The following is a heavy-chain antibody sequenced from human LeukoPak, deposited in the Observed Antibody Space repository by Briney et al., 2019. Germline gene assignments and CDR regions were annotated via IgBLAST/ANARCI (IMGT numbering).Heavy chain of an antibody. CDR2: IYPGDSDT. J-gene: IGHJ4*02. V-gene: IGHV5-51*01. Sequence: GESLKISCEGSAYSFASYWIAWVRQMPGKGLEWMAIIYPGDSDTRYSPSFQGQVTISADKSISTAYLQWSSLKASDTAIYYCAKLGMGVAATGYYFDYWGQGTLVTVSS. CDR1: AYSFASYW. D-gene: IGHD6-13*01. CDR3: AKLGMGVAATGYYFDY.